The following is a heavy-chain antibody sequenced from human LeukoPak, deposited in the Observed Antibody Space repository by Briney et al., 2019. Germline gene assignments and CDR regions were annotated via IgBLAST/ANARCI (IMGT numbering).Heavy chain of an antibody. J-gene: IGHJ6*03. CDR1: GFTFDDYA. CDR2: IWYDGSNK. V-gene: IGHV3-33*06. Sequence: PGGSLRLSCAASGFTFDDYAMHWVRQAPGKGLEWVAVIWYDGSNKYYADSVKGRFTISRDNSKNTLYLQMNSLRAEDTAVYYCAKDGKYYDFWSGSGNNYYMDVWGKGTTVTVSS. CDR3: AKDGKYYDFWSGSGNNYYMDV. D-gene: IGHD3-3*01.